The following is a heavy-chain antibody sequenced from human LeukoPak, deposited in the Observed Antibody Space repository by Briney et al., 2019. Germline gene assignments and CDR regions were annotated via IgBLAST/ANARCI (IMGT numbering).Heavy chain of an antibody. J-gene: IGHJ6*03. Sequence: GGSLRLSCAASGFTFSSYSMNWVRQAPGKGLEWVSYISSSSSTIYYADSVKGRFTISRDNAKNSLYLQMNSLRAEDTAVYYCAREGGRWLQWGYFYYMDVWGKGTTVTISS. V-gene: IGHV3-48*01. CDR1: GFTFSSYS. D-gene: IGHD5-24*01. CDR3: AREGGRWLQWGYFYYMDV. CDR2: ISSSSSTI.